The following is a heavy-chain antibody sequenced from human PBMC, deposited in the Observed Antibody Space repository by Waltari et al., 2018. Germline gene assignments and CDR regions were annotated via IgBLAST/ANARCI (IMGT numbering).Heavy chain of an antibody. CDR1: GGSISSHY. Sequence: QVQLQESGPGLVKPSETLSLTCTVSGGSISSHYWSWIRQPPGKGLEWIGYIYYSGSTNYNPSLKSRVTISVDTSKNQFSLKLSSVTAADTAVYYCARGVYRVGATTFDYWGQGTLVTVSS. J-gene: IGHJ4*02. CDR2: IYYSGST. CDR3: ARGVYRVGATTFDY. V-gene: IGHV4-59*11. D-gene: IGHD1-26*01.